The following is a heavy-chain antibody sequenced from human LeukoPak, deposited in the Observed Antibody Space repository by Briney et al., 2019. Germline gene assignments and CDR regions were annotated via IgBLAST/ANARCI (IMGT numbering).Heavy chain of an antibody. CDR3: AGGPLAAAGIGDY. CDR2: ISSSSSYI. Sequence: GGSLRLSCAASGFTFSSYSMNWVRQAPGKGLEWVSSISSSSSYIYYADSVKGRFTISRDNAKNSLYLQMNSLRAEDTAVYYCAGGPLAAAGIGDYWGQGTLVTVSS. J-gene: IGHJ4*02. CDR1: GFTFSSYS. V-gene: IGHV3-21*01. D-gene: IGHD6-13*01.